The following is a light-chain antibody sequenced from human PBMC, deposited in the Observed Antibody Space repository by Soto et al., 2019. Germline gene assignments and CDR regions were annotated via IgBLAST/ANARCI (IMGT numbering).Light chain of an antibody. V-gene: IGLV1-47*02. CDR2: TNN. CDR1: SSNIGRDY. CDR3: AAWDDSLSTWV. Sequence: QSVLTQPPSASGTPGQRVTISCSGSSSNIGRDYVYWFQQVPGTAPKLLIYTNNQRPSGFPDRFSGSKSGTSASLAISGLRSEDEADYCCAAWDDSLSTWVFGGGTKLTVL. J-gene: IGLJ3*02.